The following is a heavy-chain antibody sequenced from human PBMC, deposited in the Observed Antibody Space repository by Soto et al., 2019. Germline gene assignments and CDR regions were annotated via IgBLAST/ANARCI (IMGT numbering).Heavy chain of an antibody. D-gene: IGHD3-10*01. CDR3: AREGSYYYGSGIFDY. V-gene: IGHV4-39*02. CDR1: GGSISSSSYY. CDR2: IYYSGST. J-gene: IGHJ4*02. Sequence: QLQLQESGPGLVKPSETLSLTCTVSGGSISSSSYYWGWIRQPPGKGLEWIGSIYYSGSTYYNPSLKSRVTISVDTSKNQFSLKLSSVTAADTAVYYCAREGSYYYGSGIFDYWGQGTLVTVSS.